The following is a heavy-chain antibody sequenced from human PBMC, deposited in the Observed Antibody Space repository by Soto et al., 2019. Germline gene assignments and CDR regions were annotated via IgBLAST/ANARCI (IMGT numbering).Heavy chain of an antibody. J-gene: IGHJ5*02. Sequence: EVKLLESGGGLVQPGGSLRLSCAASGFPFSSYPMSWVRQAPGKGLEWVSAIGGITTRTYYADSVRGRFTISRDNYKNTWYLQMSSLRAEDTAVYYCAKDYLTSGGTFWFDPWCQGTLVTVAS. CDR3: AKDYLTSGGTFWFDP. V-gene: IGHV3-23*01. CDR2: IGGITTRT. CDR1: GFPFSSYP. D-gene: IGHD6-13*01.